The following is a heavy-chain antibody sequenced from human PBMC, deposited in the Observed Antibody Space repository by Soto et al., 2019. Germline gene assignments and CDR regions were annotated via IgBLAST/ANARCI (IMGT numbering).Heavy chain of an antibody. CDR2: INVDNGET. J-gene: IGHJ5*02. V-gene: IGHV1-18*04. D-gene: IGHD1-1*01. Sequence: QVQLVQSGAEVKKPGASVKVSCKASGYNFMRYGFTWVRQAPGQGLEWMGWINVDNGETKYPQKIQGRVTMNTDTSTNTVYMELRSLPSDATAVYYCARWIRGGYSDWFDPWGHGTLVTVSS. CDR1: GYNFMRYG. CDR3: ARWIRGGYSDWFDP.